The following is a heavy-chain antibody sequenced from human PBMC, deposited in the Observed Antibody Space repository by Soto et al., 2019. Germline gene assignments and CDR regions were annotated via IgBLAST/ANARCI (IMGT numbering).Heavy chain of an antibody. V-gene: IGHV1-18*01. CDR1: GYTFTNFG. CDR2: ISAYNGNT. J-gene: IGHJ4*02. Sequence: QVQLVQSGAEVKKPGASVKVSCKASGYTFTNFGISWVRQAPGQGLEWMGWISAYNGNTNYAQNFQGRVTMTTDTSTSTADMELRSVRSDDTAVSYCARGGTPSDYWGQGTLVTVSS. D-gene: IGHD3-16*01. CDR3: ARGGTPSDY.